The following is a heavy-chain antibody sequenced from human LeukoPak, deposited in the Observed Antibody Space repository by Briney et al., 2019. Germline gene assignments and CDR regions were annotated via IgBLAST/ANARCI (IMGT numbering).Heavy chain of an antibody. CDR1: GFTVSNNY. CDR2: IYSGGGT. V-gene: IGHV3-53*01. J-gene: IGHJ4*02. CDR3: ARGRGSYSLDY. D-gene: IGHD3-10*01. Sequence: PGGSLRLSCAASGFTVSNNYMIWVRQAPGKGLEWVPVIYSGGGTYYADSVKGRLTISRDNSKNTLYLQMNSLRAEDTAVYNCARGRGSYSLDYWGQGTLVTVSS.